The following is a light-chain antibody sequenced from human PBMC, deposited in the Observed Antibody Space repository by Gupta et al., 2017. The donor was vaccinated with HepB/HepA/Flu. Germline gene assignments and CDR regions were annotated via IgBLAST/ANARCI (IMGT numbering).Light chain of an antibody. CDR2: DAS. Sequence: EIVLTQSPATLSLSPGERATLSCRASQSVSSYLAWYKQKPGQAPRLLIYDASNRATGIPARFSGSGYGTDLTLTISSREPEDFAVYYCQQPSNWPPSTFGQGTKVEIK. CDR1: QSVSSY. J-gene: IGKJ2*02. V-gene: IGKV3-11*01. CDR3: QQPSNWPPST.